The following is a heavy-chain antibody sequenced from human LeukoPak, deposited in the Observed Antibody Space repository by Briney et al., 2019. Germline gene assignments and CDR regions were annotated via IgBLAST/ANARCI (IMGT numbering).Heavy chain of an antibody. V-gene: IGHV3-7*01. D-gene: IGHD4-17*01. CDR3: ARGPNYGARVHYLDS. CDR1: GFTSNNHW. Sequence: PGGTLRLSCAASGFTSNNHWMTWVRQAPGKGLEWVASIKQGGSEKYYADSVKGRLTVSRDDAKNSLYFQMNSLSADDTAVYYCARGPNYGARVHYLDSWGQGTKVTVSS. CDR2: IKQGGSEK. J-gene: IGHJ4*02.